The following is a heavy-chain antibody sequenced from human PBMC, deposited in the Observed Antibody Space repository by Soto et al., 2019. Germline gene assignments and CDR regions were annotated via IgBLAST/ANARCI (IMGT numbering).Heavy chain of an antibody. D-gene: IGHD3-3*01. Sequence: SGPTLVNPTQTLTLTCTFSAFSLNTSAVGVGWIRQPPGKALEWLALLYWGDDKRYSPSLKTRLTLTKDTSKNQVVLTMTNMDPMDTATYYCAHVSSSDFWSGYLDFFYFGYWGLGTLVTVS. J-gene: IGHJ4*02. CDR3: AHVSSSDFWSGYLDFFYFGY. CDR1: AFSLNTSAVG. CDR2: LYWGDDK. V-gene: IGHV2-5*02.